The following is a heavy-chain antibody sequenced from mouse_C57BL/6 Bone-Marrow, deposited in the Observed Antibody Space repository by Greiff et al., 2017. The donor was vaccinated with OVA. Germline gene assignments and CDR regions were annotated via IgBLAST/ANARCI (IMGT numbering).Heavy chain of an antibody. CDR3: ARLTTLPYWYFDV. CDR1: GYTFTSYT. V-gene: IGHV1-4*01. J-gene: IGHJ1*03. D-gene: IGHD1-1*01. Sequence: VQLQQSGAELARPGASVKMSCKASGYTFTSYTMHWVKQRPGQGLEWIGYINPSSGYTKYNQKFKDKATLTADKSSSTAYMNLRSLTSSDSSVYYCARLTTLPYWYFDVWGTGTPVTVSS. CDR2: INPSSGYT.